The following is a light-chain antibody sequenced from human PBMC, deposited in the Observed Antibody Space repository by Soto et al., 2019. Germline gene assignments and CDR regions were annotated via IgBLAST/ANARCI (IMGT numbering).Light chain of an antibody. CDR3: QHHNSDLFA. CDR1: QSINTW. V-gene: IGKV1-5*03. Sequence: DIQMTQSPSTLSASVGDRVTITCRASQSINTWLAWYQQKPGKAPKLLIYKASSLESGVPSRFSGSGSGTDFTLTINSLQPDDFATYYCQHHNSDLFAFGPGTKVDIK. CDR2: KAS. J-gene: IGKJ3*01.